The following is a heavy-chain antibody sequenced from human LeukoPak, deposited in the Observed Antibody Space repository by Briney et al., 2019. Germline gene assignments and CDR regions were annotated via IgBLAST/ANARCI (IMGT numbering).Heavy chain of an antibody. CDR2: ISSSSSYI. V-gene: IGHV3-21*01. J-gene: IGHJ5*02. CDR1: GFTFSSYG. CDR3: AREVETA. Sequence: GRSLRLSCAASGFTFSSYGMHWVRQAPGKGLEWVSSISSSSSYIYYADSVKGRFTISRDNAKNSLYLQMNSLRAQDTAVYYCAREVETAWGQGTLVTVSS.